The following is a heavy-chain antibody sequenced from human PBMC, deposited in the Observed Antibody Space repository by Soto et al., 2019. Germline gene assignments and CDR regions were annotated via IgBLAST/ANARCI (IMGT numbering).Heavy chain of an antibody. D-gene: IGHD3-9*01. CDR3: ARVGIWRRRHDILTGYRPRAAFDY. J-gene: IGHJ4*02. CDR1: GGSFSVYY. V-gene: IGHV4-34*01. Sequence: PSETLSLTCAVYGGSFSVYYWSWIRQPPGKGLEWIGEINHSGSTNYNPSLKSRVTISVDTSKNQFSLKLSSVTAAATAVYYCARVGIWRRRHDILTGYRPRAAFDYWGQGTLVTVSS. CDR2: INHSGST.